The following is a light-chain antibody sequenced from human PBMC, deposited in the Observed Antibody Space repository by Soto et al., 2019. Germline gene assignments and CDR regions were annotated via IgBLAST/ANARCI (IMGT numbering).Light chain of an antibody. CDR1: QRVSSN. J-gene: IGKJ4*01. Sequence: EIIMTQSPATLSVSPGGRATLSCRASQRVSSNLAWYQHKPGQTPRLLIYDTSARATGVPARFSGSRSGPEFTLTINSLQSEDFAIYYCQRYNNWPLTFGGGTKVDIK. V-gene: IGKV3-15*01. CDR2: DTS. CDR3: QRYNNWPLT.